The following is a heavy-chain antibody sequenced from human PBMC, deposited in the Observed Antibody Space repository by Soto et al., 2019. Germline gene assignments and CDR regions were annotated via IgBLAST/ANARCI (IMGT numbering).Heavy chain of an antibody. V-gene: IGHV3-30-3*01. J-gene: IGHJ2*01. CDR3: ARPLWRDDYNWGYFDL. CDR2: ISYDGSNK. Sequence: VRLSCAASGFALSVNAMHWVRQAPGKGLEWVAVISYDGSNKYYADSVKGRFTISRDNSKNTLYLQMNSLRTEDTAVYYCARPLWRDDYNWGYFDLWGRGTLVTVSS. CDR1: GFALSVNA. D-gene: IGHD4-4*01.